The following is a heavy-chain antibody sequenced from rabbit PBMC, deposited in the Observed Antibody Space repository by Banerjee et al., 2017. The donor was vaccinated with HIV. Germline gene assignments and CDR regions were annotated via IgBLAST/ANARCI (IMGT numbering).Heavy chain of an antibody. CDR2: IYAGSSGST. J-gene: IGHJ3*01. Sequence: QEQLEESGGDLVKPEGSLTLTCTASGFSFSSSYWICWVRQAPGKGLEWIACIYAGSSGSTYYASWAKGRFTITRSTSLNTVTLQLNSLTAADTATYFCARSAGYAGYGYAMWGQGTLVTVS. CDR1: GFSFSSSYW. D-gene: IGHD6-1*01. V-gene: IGHV1S45*01. CDR3: ARSAGYAGYGYAM.